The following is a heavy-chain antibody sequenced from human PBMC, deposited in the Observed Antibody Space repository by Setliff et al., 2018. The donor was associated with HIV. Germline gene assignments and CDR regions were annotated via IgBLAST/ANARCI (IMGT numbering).Heavy chain of an antibody. V-gene: IGHV1-46*01. Sequence: ASVKVSCKASGYTFTGYYMHWVRQAPGQGLDWMGIINPTVGSTTYAQKFQGRVTMTGDTSTNTLYMELSSLRSEDTAVYYCARGWEGGMDYWGQGTLVTVSS. J-gene: IGHJ4*02. CDR1: GYTFTGYY. CDR2: INPTVGST. D-gene: IGHD1-26*01. CDR3: ARGWEGGMDY.